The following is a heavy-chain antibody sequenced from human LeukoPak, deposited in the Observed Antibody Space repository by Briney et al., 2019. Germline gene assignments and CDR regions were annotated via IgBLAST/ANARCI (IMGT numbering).Heavy chain of an antibody. D-gene: IGHD5-18*01. J-gene: IGHJ4*02. CDR1: GFTFSSYA. V-gene: IGHV3-66*01. CDR3: ARGYSYGDY. Sequence: PGRSLRLSCAASGFTFSSYAMHWVRQAPGKGLEWVAVIYSGGSTYYADSVKGRFTISRDNSKNTLYLQMNSLRAEDTAVYYCARGYSYGDYWGQGTLVTVSS. CDR2: IYSGGST.